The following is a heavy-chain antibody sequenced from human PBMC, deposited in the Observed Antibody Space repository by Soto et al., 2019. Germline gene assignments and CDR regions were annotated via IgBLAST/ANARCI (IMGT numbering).Heavy chain of an antibody. CDR3: ARETYYDFWSGYSPLSWFDP. D-gene: IGHD3-3*01. Sequence: XGTLSLTCTVSGGSISSYYWSWIRQPPGKGLEWIGYIYYSGSTNYNPSLKSRVTISVDTSKNQFSLKLSSVTAADTAVYYCARETYYDFWSGYSPLSWFDPWGQGTLVNVSS. CDR1: GGSISSYY. V-gene: IGHV4-59*01. J-gene: IGHJ5*02. CDR2: IYYSGST.